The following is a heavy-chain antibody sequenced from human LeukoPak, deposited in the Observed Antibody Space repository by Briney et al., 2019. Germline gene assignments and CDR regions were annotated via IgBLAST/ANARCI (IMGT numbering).Heavy chain of an antibody. Sequence: SETLSLTCAVYGGSFSRYYWSWIRQPPGKGLEWIGYIYYSGSTNYNPSRKSRVTISVDTSKNQFSLKLSSVTAADTAVYYCARNYDYVWGSYRFDAFDIWGQGTMVTVSS. D-gene: IGHD3-16*02. CDR3: ARNYDYVWGSYRFDAFDI. CDR2: IYYSGST. CDR1: GGSFSRYY. J-gene: IGHJ3*02. V-gene: IGHV4-59*01.